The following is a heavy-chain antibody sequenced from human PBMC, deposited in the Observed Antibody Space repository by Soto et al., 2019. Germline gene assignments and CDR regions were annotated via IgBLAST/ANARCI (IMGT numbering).Heavy chain of an antibody. CDR2: ISSTGTSM. CDR3: ARETHFIDY. Sequence: EVQLVESGGDLVQPGGSLRLSCAASGFTFSSYEMNWVRQAPGKGLEWVSYISSTGTSMDYADSVKGRFTISRDNAKNSLHLQLNSLRDEDTAVYYCARETHFIDYWGQGTLVSVSA. V-gene: IGHV3-48*03. CDR1: GFTFSSYE. J-gene: IGHJ4*02.